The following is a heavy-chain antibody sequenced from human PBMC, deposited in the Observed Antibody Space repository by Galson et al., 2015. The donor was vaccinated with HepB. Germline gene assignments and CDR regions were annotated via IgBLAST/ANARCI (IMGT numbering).Heavy chain of an antibody. CDR2: IYYSGST. Sequence: LSLTCTVSGGSISSGDYYWSWIRQPPGKGLEWIGYIYYSGSTYYNPSLKSRVTISVDTSKNQFSLKLSSVTAADTAVYYCARNYDLFSTIDYWGQGTLVTVSS. J-gene: IGHJ4*02. V-gene: IGHV4-30-4*01. D-gene: IGHD3-3*01. CDR3: ARNYDLFSTIDY. CDR1: GGSISSGDYY.